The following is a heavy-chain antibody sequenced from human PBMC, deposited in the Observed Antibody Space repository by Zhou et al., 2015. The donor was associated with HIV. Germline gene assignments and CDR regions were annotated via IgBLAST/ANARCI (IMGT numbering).Heavy chain of an antibody. Sequence: EVQVWESGGRLGAAGGGSLRLSCAASGFTFSNAWMSWVRQAPGKGLEWVARIKSKSDGETADYAAPVKGRFTISRDDSKNMLFLEMNNLRIDDTTVYYCATKESWGQGTLVTVSS. D-gene: IGHD3-10*01. CDR3: ATKES. CDR2: IKSKSDGETA. V-gene: IGHV3-15*01. CDR1: GFTFSNAW. J-gene: IGHJ5*02.